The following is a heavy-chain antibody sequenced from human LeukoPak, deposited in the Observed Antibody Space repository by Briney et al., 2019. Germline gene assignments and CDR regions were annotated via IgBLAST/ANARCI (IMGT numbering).Heavy chain of an antibody. V-gene: IGHV3-48*04. D-gene: IGHD3-10*02. Sequence: GRSLRLSCAASGFIFSNYGMHWVRQAPGKGLEWVSYISSSGSTIYYADSVKGRFTISRDNAKNSLYLQMNSLRAEDTAVYYCAELGITMIGGVWGKGTTVTISS. CDR1: GFIFSNYG. CDR2: ISSSGSTI. J-gene: IGHJ6*04. CDR3: AELGITMIGGV.